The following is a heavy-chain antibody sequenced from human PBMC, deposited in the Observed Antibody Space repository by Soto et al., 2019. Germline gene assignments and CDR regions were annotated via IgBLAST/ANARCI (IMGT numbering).Heavy chain of an antibody. D-gene: IGHD1-1*01. CDR2: IGTAGDT. Sequence: GGSLRLSCAASGFTFSSYDMHWVRQATGKGLEWVSAIGTAGDTYYPGSVKGRFTISRENAKNSLYLQMNSLRAEDTAVYYCARDRETGTTPYYYYGMDVWGQGTTVTVSS. J-gene: IGHJ6*02. V-gene: IGHV3-13*01. CDR3: ARDRETGTTPYYYYGMDV. CDR1: GFTFSSYD.